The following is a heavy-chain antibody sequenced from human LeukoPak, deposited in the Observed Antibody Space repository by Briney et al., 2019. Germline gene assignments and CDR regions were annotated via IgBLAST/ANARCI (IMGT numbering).Heavy chain of an antibody. CDR3: ARNRYFDL. CDR1: EFTFSSYA. V-gene: IGHV3-30*04. Sequence: GGSLRLSCVASEFTFSSYAMHWVRQAPGKGLEWVATISYDGSNKNYADSVKGRFTISRDNFKNTLYLQMNSLRVADTAVYYCARNRYFDLWGRGTLVTVSS. CDR2: ISYDGSNK. J-gene: IGHJ2*01.